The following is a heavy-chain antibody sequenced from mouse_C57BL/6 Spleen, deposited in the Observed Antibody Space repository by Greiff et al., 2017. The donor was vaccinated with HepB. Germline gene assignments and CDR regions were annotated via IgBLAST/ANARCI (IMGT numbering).Heavy chain of an antibody. Sequence: VMLVESGGGLVKPGGSLKLSCAASGFTFSSYAMSWVRQTPEKRLEWVATISDGGSYTYYPDNVKGRFTISRDNAKNNLYLQMSHLKSEDTAMYYCARDRDYDYDWFAYWGQGTLVTVSA. V-gene: IGHV5-4*01. J-gene: IGHJ3*01. CDR3: ARDRDYDYDWFAY. CDR2: ISDGGSYT. D-gene: IGHD2-4*01. CDR1: GFTFSSYA.